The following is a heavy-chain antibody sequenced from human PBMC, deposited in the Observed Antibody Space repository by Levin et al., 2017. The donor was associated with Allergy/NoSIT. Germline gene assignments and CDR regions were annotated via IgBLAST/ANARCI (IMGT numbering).Heavy chain of an antibody. J-gene: IGHJ4*02. CDR3: ATPPNPLGGNYDWGFGY. D-gene: IGHD3-16*01. V-gene: IGHV1-2*02. CDR2: IHPNSGGT. Sequence: ASVKVSCKASGYTFTDTYIHWVRQAPGQGLEWMGWIHPNSGGTKYVQKFQGRVTMTRDTSISTAYMELRRLRSDDTAVYFWATPPNPLGGNYDWGFGYWGQGTLVTVSS. CDR1: GYTFTDTY.